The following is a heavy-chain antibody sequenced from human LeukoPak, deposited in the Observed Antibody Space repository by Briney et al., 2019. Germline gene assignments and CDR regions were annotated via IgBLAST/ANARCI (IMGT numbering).Heavy chain of an antibody. D-gene: IGHD3-16*01. CDR2: IYYSGST. Sequence: PSETLSLTCTVSGGSISSYYWSWIRQPPGKGLEWIGYIYYSGSTDYNPSLKSRVTISVDTSKNQFSLKLSSVTAADTAVYYCARETSQKGAHYMDVWGKGTTVTISS. J-gene: IGHJ6*03. CDR1: GGSISSYY. CDR3: ARETSQKGAHYMDV. V-gene: IGHV4-59*01.